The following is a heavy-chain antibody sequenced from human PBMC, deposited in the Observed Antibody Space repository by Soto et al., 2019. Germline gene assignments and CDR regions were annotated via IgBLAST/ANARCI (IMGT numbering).Heavy chain of an antibody. J-gene: IGHJ4*02. D-gene: IGHD6-13*01. CDR1: GDSVSGNSAA. CDR3: ARDRSPGSSSWYDY. CDR2: TYYGSKWYN. V-gene: IGHV6-1*01. Sequence: QTLSLTCAISGDSVSGNSAAWNWIRRSPSRDLEWLGRTYYGSKWYNDYAVSVKSRITINPDTSKNQFSLQLNSVTPEDTAVYYCARDRSPGSSSWYDYWGQGTLVTVSS.